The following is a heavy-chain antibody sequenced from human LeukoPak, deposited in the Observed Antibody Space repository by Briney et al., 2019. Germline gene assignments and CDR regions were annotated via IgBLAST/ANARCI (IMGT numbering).Heavy chain of an antibody. CDR1: GHTFTGYY. D-gene: IGHD3-22*01. Sequence: ASVKVSCKASGHTFTGYYMHWVRQAPGQGLEWMGWINANSGDTNYAQKFQGRVTMTRDTSTSTVYMELSSLRSEDTAVYYCARDPPYDTSGYYFDYWGQGTLVTVSS. J-gene: IGHJ4*02. CDR2: INANSGDT. V-gene: IGHV1-2*02. CDR3: ARDPPYDTSGYYFDY.